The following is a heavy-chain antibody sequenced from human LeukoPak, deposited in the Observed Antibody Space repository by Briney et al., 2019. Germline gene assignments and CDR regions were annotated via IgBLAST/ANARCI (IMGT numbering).Heavy chain of an antibody. J-gene: IGHJ4*02. CDR1: GFTFSSYA. D-gene: IGHD5-24*01. Sequence: PGGSLRLSCAASGFTFSSYAMSWVRQAPGKGLEWISYISDSGSTIYYANSVKGRFTISRDNAKNSLYLQMSSLRAEDTAVYYCASSQLSRDGYNPIDYWGQGTLVTVSS. V-gene: IGHV3-48*04. CDR3: ASSQLSRDGYNPIDY. CDR2: ISDSGSTI.